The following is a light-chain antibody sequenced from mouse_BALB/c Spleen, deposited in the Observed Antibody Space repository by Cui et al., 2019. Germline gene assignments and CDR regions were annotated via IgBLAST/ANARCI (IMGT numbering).Light chain of an antibody. J-gene: IGKJ4*01. CDR3: LQRNAYPFT. CDR1: QGIRSN. Sequence: DIQMIQSPSSMFASLGDRVSLYCRACQGIRSNLDWYQQKPRGTIKLRIYATSNLNSGVPSRFSGSGSGSDYSLTISSLESEDFADYYCLQRNAYPFTFGSGTKLEIK. CDR2: ATS. V-gene: IGKV9-123*01.